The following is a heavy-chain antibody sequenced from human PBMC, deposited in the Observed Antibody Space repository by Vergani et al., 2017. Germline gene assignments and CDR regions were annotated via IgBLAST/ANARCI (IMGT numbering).Heavy chain of an antibody. V-gene: IGHV1-8*02. CDR3: ARTLAGYSSSWTPFYYGMDV. CDR1: GYTFTGYY. CDR2: INPNSGNT. J-gene: IGHJ6*02. D-gene: IGHD6-13*01. Sequence: QVQLVQSGAEVKKPGASVKVSCKASGYTFTGYYMHWVRQAPGQGLEWMGWINPNSGNTGYAQKFQGRVTMTRNTSISTAYMELSSLRSEDTAVYYCARTLAGYSSSWTPFYYGMDVWGQGTTVTVSS.